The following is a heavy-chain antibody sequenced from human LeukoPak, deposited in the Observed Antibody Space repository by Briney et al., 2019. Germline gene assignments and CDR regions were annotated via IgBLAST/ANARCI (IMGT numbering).Heavy chain of an antibody. J-gene: IGHJ3*02. D-gene: IGHD2-21*02. Sequence: GGSLRLSCAASGFTFSSYSMTWVRQAPGKGLEWVSSISSSSSYIYYADSVKGRFTISRDNAKNSLYLQMNSLRAEDTAVYYCARVGQWLGDIVVVTATSGAFDIWGQGTMVTVSS. CDR1: GFTFSSYS. CDR2: ISSSSSYI. V-gene: IGHV3-21*01. CDR3: ARVGQWLGDIVVVTATSGAFDI.